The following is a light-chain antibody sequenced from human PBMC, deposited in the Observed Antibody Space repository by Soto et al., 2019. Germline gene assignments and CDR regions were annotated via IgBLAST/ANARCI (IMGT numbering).Light chain of an antibody. J-gene: IGKJ1*01. Sequence: EIVMTQSPATLSLSPGERATLSCRASQSVSNNLAWYHQKPGLAPRLLIYGASTRATGIPARFSGSGSGTEFTLTISSPQSEDFAVYYCQQYQNWPRTFGQGTKVEI. CDR2: GAS. CDR1: QSVSNN. CDR3: QQYQNWPRT. V-gene: IGKV3-15*01.